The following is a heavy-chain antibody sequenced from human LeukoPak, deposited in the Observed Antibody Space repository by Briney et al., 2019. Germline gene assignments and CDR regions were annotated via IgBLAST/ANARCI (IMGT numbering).Heavy chain of an antibody. CDR2: ISERGGGT. J-gene: IGHJ4*02. D-gene: IGHD5-12*01. CDR1: GITLGNYA. CDR3: ARDGGYASFFDY. Sequence: GGSLRLSCVVSGITLGNYAMSWVRQAPGKGLEWVSGISERGGGTKCADSVKGRFTISRDNSKNTLYLQMNSLRAEDTAVYYCARDGGYASFFDYWGQGTLVTVSS. V-gene: IGHV3-23*01.